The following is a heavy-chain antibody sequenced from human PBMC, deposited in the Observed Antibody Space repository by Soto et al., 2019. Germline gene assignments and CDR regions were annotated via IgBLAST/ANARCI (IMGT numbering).Heavy chain of an antibody. Sequence: EVQLVESGGGLIQPGGSLRLSCAASGFAVSSKYMTWVRQAPGKGVEWVSVIYGGGTTYYADSVKGRFTISRETSKNTLDLQMNSLRAEDTAVYYCVQTTGWPGFDFWGQGTLVTVSS. CDR2: IYGGGTT. J-gene: IGHJ4*02. V-gene: IGHV3-53*01. CDR1: GFAVSSKY. D-gene: IGHD6-19*01. CDR3: VQTTGWPGFDF.